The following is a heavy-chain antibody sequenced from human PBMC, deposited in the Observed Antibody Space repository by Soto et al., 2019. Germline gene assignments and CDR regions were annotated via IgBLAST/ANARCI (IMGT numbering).Heavy chain of an antibody. D-gene: IGHD6-13*01. Sequence: PGGSLRLSCAAPGFAFGSYWMHWVRQAPGKGLVWVSDISLSGGRTNYADSVKGRFTISRDNTKNTLYLQMNSLRAEDTAVYYCAKDGRSPQLVPYYFDYWGQGTLVTVSS. J-gene: IGHJ4*02. CDR2: ISLSGGRT. CDR1: GFAFGSYW. V-gene: IGHV3-23*01. CDR3: AKDGRSPQLVPYYFDY.